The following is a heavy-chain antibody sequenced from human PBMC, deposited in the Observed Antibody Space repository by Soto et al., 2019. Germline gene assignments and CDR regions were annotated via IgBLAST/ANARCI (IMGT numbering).Heavy chain of an antibody. J-gene: IGHJ5*02. V-gene: IGHV1-2*02. CDR2: INPYSGGA. CDR3: ARVIRGAYYNSPLDT. CDR1: GYTLTGYF. D-gene: IGHD3-10*01. Sequence: ASVKVSCKASGYTLTGYFMRWVRQAPGQGLEWMGWINPYSGGADYAQSFQGRVTMTRDTSISTVYMELSRLRFDDTAVYYCARVIRGAYYNSPLDTWGQGTVVTVSS.